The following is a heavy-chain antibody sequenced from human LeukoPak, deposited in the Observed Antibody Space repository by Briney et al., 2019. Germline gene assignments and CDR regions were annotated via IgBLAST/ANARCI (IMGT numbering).Heavy chain of an antibody. CDR3: ARSPENTYTYTLDY. Sequence: PGGSLRLSCAASGFTFSRYWMHWVRQAPGKGLVWVSRISTAGSTTDYADSVKGRFTISRDNAKDTLYLQMNSLRAEDTAVYFCARSPENTYTYTLDYWSQGTLVTVSS. CDR1: GFTFSRYW. D-gene: IGHD3-16*01. J-gene: IGHJ4*02. CDR2: ISTAGSTT. V-gene: IGHV3-74*01.